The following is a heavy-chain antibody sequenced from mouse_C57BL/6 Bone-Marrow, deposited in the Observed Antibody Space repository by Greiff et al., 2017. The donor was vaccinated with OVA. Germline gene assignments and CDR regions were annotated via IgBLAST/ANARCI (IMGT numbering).Heavy chain of an antibody. J-gene: IGHJ2*01. V-gene: IGHV1-74*01. CDR3: AIAPLYLRWYPYYFDY. Sequence: VQLQQPGAELVKPGASVKVSCKASGYTFTSYWMHWVKQRPGQGLEWIGRIHPSDSDTNYNQKFKGKATLTVDKSSSTAYMQLSSLTSEDAAVDDCAIAPLYLRWYPYYFDYWGQGTTLTVSS. D-gene: IGHD1-1*02. CDR2: IHPSDSDT. CDR1: GYTFTSYW.